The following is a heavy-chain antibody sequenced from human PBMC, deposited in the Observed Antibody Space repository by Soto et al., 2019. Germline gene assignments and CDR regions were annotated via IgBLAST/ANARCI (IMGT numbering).Heavy chain of an antibody. Sequence: QVQLVQSGAEVKKPGASVKVSCKASGYTFTSYDINWVRQATGQGLEWMGWMNPNSGNTGYAQKFQGRVTMTRNTSIXXAXMXXSSLRSEDTAVYYCARGTPTTIFGVVIPASNWFDPWGQGTLVTVSS. CDR2: MNPNSGNT. J-gene: IGHJ5*02. D-gene: IGHD3-3*01. CDR1: GYTFTSYD. V-gene: IGHV1-8*01. CDR3: ARGTPTTIFGVVIPASNWFDP.